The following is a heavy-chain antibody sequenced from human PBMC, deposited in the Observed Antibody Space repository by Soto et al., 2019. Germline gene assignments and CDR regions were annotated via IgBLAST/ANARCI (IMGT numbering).Heavy chain of an antibody. J-gene: IGHJ6*03. CDR2: ISTNGVGT. V-gene: IGHV3-64*01. CDR3: ARRARPDFYYMDV. D-gene: IGHD6-6*01. CDR1: GFTLSGYA. Sequence: EVQLVESGGGLAQPGGSLRLSCAASGFTLSGYAMDWVRQAPGKGLEYVSGISTNGVGTYYANSVQGRFTISRDNYKNTVYLQMGSLRPEDMALYYCARRARPDFYYMDVWGKGTTVTVSS.